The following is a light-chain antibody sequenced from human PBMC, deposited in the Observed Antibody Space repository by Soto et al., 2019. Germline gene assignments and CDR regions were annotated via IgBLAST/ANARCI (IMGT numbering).Light chain of an antibody. V-gene: IGKV4-1*01. CDR1: QSLLYPSNNKNF. CDR2: WAS. J-gene: IGKJ5*01. CDR3: QQYYTTPLT. Sequence: DIVMTQSPDSLAVSLGERVTINCKSNQSLLYPSNNKNFLAWYQEKPGQPPKLLIYWASMRESGVPDRFSGSGSGTDFSLTISSLPAEDVAVYYCQQYYTTPLTFGQGTRLDI.